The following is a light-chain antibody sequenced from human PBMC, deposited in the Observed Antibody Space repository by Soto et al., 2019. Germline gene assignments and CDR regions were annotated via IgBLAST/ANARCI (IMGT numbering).Light chain of an antibody. V-gene: IGKV1-9*01. Sequence: DIQLTQSPSFLSASVGDRVTITCRASQGISSYLAWYQQKPGKAPKLLIYAASTLQSGVPSRFSGSGSGTEFTLTLGSLQPEDFATYYCQQFNSYPYTFGQGTELEIK. CDR3: QQFNSYPYT. CDR1: QGISSY. CDR2: AAS. J-gene: IGKJ2*01.